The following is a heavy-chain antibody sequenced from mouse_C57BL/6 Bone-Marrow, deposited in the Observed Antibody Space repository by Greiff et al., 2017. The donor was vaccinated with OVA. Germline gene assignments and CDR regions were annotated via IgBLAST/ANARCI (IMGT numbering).Heavy chain of an antibody. V-gene: IGHV1-69*01. CDR3: AVTTVVKSWYFDV. D-gene: IGHD1-1*01. Sequence: QVQLQQSGAELVMPGASVKLSCKASGYTFTSYWMHWVKQRPGQGLEWIGEIDPSDSYTNYNQKFKGKSTLTVDKSSSPAYMQLSSLTSEDSAVYYCAVTTVVKSWYFDVWGTGTTVTVSS. J-gene: IGHJ1*03. CDR2: IDPSDSYT. CDR1: GYTFTSYW.